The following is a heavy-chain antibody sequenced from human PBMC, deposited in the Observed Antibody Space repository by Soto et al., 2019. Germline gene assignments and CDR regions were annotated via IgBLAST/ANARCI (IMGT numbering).Heavy chain of an antibody. CDR3: ARGIAAPGNIYDGVGGYYFDF. CDR2: INVHNDDT. J-gene: IGHJ4*02. V-gene: IGHV1-18*04. D-gene: IGHD6-13*01. Sequence: GASVKVSCKASGYTFTNYAVNWVRQAPGQGLEWMGSINVHNDDTGYAQRLQGRVTMTTATSTNTAYMELRSLRSDDTAVYYCARGIAAPGNIYDGVGGYYFDFWRQGTQVTVSS. CDR1: GYTFTNYA.